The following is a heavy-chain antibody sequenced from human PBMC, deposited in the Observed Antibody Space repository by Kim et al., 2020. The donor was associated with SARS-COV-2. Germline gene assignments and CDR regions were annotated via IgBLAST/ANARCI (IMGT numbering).Heavy chain of an antibody. CDR3: ARKFCRTTNCRGDFDY. Sequence: SFQGQVTFSADKSNNTAYLQLSTLKASDTAIYYCARKFCRTTNCRGDFDYWGQGTLVTVSS. D-gene: IGHD2-2*01. V-gene: IGHV5-51*01. J-gene: IGHJ4*02.